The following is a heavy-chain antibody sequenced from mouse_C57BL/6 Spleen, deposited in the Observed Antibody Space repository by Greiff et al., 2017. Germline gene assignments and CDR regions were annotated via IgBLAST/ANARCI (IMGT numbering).Heavy chain of an antibody. Sequence: QVQLQQPGAELVKPGASVKLSCKASGYTFTSYWMHWVKQRPGRGLEWIGRIDPNSGGTKYNEKFKSKATLTVDKPSSTAYMQLSSLTSADSAVYYCAKARIYYYGSSDYWGQGTTLTVSS. CDR3: AKARIYYYGSSDY. J-gene: IGHJ2*01. CDR1: GYTFTSYW. V-gene: IGHV1-72*01. D-gene: IGHD1-1*01. CDR2: IDPNSGGT.